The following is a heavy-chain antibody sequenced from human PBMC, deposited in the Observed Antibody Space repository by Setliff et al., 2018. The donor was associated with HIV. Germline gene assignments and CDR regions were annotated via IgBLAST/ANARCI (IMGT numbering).Heavy chain of an antibody. CDR3: ARGYYYESSGYYEKDY. V-gene: IGHV1-18*01. CDR2: ISTYNGNT. Sequence: ASVKVSCKASGYTFTDNFIHWVRQAPGQGLEWMGWISTYNGNTHYAQKLQGRVTMTTDTSTSTAYMELRSLRSDDTAMYYCARGYYYESSGYYEKDYWGQGTLVTVSS. CDR1: GYTFTDNF. J-gene: IGHJ4*02. D-gene: IGHD3-22*01.